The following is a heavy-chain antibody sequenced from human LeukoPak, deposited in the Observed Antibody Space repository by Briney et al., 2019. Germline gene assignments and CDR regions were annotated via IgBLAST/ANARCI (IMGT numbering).Heavy chain of an antibody. CDR2: IYYSGST. CDR1: GGSISSSSYY. J-gene: IGHJ5*02. D-gene: IGHD4-17*01. V-gene: IGHV4-39*01. Sequence: SETLSLTCTVSGGSISSSSYYWGWIRQPSGKGLEWIGSIYYSGSTYYNPSLKSRVTISVDTSKNQFSLKLSSVTAADTAVYYCARSARDYAWFDPWGQGTLVTVSS. CDR3: ARSARDYAWFDP.